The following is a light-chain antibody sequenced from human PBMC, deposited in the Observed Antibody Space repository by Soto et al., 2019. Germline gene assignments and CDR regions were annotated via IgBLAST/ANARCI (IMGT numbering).Light chain of an antibody. J-gene: IGKJ3*01. CDR3: QQYGSSLLFT. V-gene: IGKV3-20*01. CDR2: GAS. CDR1: QSVSSSY. Sequence: EIVLTQSPGTLSLSPGERATLSCRPSQSVSSSYLAWYQQKPGQAPRLLIYGASSRATGIPDRFSGSGSGTDFTLTISRLEPEDFAVYYCQQYGSSLLFTFGPGTKVDIK.